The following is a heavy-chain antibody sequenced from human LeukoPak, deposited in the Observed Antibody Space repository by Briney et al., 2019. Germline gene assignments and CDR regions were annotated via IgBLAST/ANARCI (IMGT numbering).Heavy chain of an antibody. V-gene: IGHV4-59*11. CDR3: ARGEMATIEDAFDI. D-gene: IGHD5-24*01. Sequence: SETLSLTCTVSGGSISSHYWSWIRQSPGKGLEWIGYIYYSGSTNYNPSLKSRVTISVDTSKNQFSLKLSSVTAADTAVYYCARGEMATIEDAFDIWGQGTMVTVSS. CDR2: IYYSGST. J-gene: IGHJ3*02. CDR1: GGSISSHY.